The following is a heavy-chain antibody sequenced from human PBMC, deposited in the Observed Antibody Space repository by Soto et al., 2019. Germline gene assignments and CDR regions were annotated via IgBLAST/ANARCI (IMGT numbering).Heavy chain of an antibody. J-gene: IGHJ4*02. V-gene: IGHV3-53*01. CDR3: ATPPGHYYDSSGYYYY. Sequence: GGSLRLSCAASGFTVSINYMSWVREAPGKGLEWVSVIYSGGSTYYADSVKGRFTISRDNSKNTLYLQMNSLRAEDTAVYYCATPPGHYYDSSGYYYYWGQGTLVTVSS. CDR2: IYSGGST. D-gene: IGHD3-22*01. CDR1: GFTVSINY.